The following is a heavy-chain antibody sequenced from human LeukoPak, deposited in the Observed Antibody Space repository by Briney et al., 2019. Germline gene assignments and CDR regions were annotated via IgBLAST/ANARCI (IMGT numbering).Heavy chain of an antibody. D-gene: IGHD6-13*01. J-gene: IGHJ3*02. CDR2: IYHSGNT. Sequence: SETLSLTCTVSGGSISSNNWWSWVRLPPGKGLEWIGEIYHSGNTNYNPSLKSRVTMSVDTSKNQFSLKLSSVTAADTAVYYCARHNRIAAAGDDAFDIWGQGTMVTVSS. CDR1: GGSISSNNW. CDR3: ARHNRIAAAGDDAFDI. V-gene: IGHV4-4*02.